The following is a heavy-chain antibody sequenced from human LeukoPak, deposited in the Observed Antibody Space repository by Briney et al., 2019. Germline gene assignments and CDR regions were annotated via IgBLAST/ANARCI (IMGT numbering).Heavy chain of an antibody. CDR2: ISYDGSNK. Sequence: GGSLRLSCAASGFTFSSYGMHWVRQAPGKGLEWVAVISYDGSNKYYADSVKGRFTISRDNSKNTLYLQMNSLRAEDTALYYCVKASSSSPQYNWFDAWGQGTLVTVSS. CDR3: VKASSSSPQYNWFDA. D-gene: IGHD6-6*01. V-gene: IGHV3-30*18. CDR1: GFTFSSYG. J-gene: IGHJ5*02.